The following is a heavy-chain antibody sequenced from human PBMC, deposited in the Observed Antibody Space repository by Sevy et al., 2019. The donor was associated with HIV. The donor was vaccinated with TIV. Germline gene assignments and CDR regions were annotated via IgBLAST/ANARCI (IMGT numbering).Heavy chain of an antibody. CDR3: ARGPPYYYDSSGYPHAYNFDY. Sequence: ASVKVSCKASGGTFSSYAISWVRQAPGQGLEWMGGTIPIFGTANYAQKFQGRVTITADESTSTAYMELSSLRSEDTAVYYCARGPPYYYDSSGYPHAYNFDYWGQGTLVTVSS. J-gene: IGHJ4*02. V-gene: IGHV1-69*13. D-gene: IGHD3-22*01. CDR1: GGTFSSYA. CDR2: TIPIFGTA.